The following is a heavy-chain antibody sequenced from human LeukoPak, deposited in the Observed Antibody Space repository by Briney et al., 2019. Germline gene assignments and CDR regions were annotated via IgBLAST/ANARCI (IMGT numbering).Heavy chain of an antibody. D-gene: IGHD6-19*01. CDR1: GFTFSSYA. J-gene: IGHJ4*02. V-gene: IGHV3-23*01. CDR2: ISGSGGST. Sequence: GGSLRLSCAASGFTFSSYAMSWVRQAPGKGLEWVSAISGSGGSTYYADSVKGRSTISRDNSKNTLYLQMNSLRAEDTAVYYCAKKDRVYSSGVIDYWGQGTLVTVSS. CDR3: AKKDRVYSSGVIDY.